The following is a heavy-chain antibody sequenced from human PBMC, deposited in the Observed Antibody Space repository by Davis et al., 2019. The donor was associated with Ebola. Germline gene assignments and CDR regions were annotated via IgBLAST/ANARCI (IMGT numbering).Heavy chain of an antibody. CDR1: GGSISSGDYY. CDR3: ARGSTIFGVVINNWFDP. D-gene: IGHD3-3*01. CDR2: INHSGST. V-gene: IGHV4-39*01. J-gene: IGHJ5*02. Sequence: MPSETLSLTCTVSGGSISSGDYYWSWIRQPPGKGLEWIGEINHSGSTNYNPSLKSRVTISVDTSKNQFSLKLSSVTAADTAVYYCARGSTIFGVVINNWFDPWGQGTLVTVSS.